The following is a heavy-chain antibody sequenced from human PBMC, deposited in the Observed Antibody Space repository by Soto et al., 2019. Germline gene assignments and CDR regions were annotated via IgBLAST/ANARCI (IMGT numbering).Heavy chain of an antibody. J-gene: IGHJ4*02. CDR3: ARGRYDTLTGYYRGFFDY. D-gene: IGHD3-9*01. CDR1: GLSFSRSF. V-gene: IGHV3-33*01. CDR2: IWYDGSNK. Sequence: GGSLRLSCAASGLSFSRSFMHWVRQAPGKGLDWMAVIWYDGSNKFYADSVKGRFTISRDNSKSTLYLQMNSLRAEDTAVYYCARGRYDTLTGYYRGFFDYWGQGTLVTVSS.